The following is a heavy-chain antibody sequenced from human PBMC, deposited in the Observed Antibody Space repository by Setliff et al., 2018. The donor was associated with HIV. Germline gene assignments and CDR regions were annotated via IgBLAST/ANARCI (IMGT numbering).Heavy chain of an antibody. Sequence: PSETLSLTCTVSGGSISSEGYYWSWIRQHPGKGLEWIGYIYYSGNTYYSPSLKSRLTISVDKSKNQFSLKLSSVTAADTAVYYCARGPARAVARPGWLDPWGQGTLVTVSS. CDR2: IYYSGNT. V-gene: IGHV4-31*03. CDR3: ARGPARAVARPGWLDP. D-gene: IGHD6-19*01. J-gene: IGHJ5*02. CDR1: GGSISSEGYY.